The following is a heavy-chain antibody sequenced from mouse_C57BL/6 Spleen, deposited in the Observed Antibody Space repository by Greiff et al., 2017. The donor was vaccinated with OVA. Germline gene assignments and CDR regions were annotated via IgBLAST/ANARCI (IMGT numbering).Heavy chain of an antibody. D-gene: IGHD1-2*01. V-gene: IGHV7-3*01. CDR1: GFTFTDYY. CDR2: IRNKANGYTT. J-gene: IGHJ4*01. CDR3: ARYKITTAYAMDY. Sequence: EVNVVESGGGLVQPGGSLSLSCAASGFTFTDYYMSWVRQPPGKALEWLGFIRNKANGYTTEYSASVKGRFTISRDNSQSILYLQMNALRAEDSATYYCARYKITTAYAMDYWGQGTSVTVSS.